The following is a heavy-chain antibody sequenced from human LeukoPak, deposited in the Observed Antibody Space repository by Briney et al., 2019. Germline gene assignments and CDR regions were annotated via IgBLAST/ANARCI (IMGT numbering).Heavy chain of an antibody. D-gene: IGHD5-18*01. CDR2: ISGSGSTI. Sequence: GGSLRLSCAASGFTFSDYYMSWIHQAPGKGLEWVSYISGSGSTIYYADSVKGRFTVSRDNAKNSLYLQMNSLRAEDTAVYYCARAWTGYSYGDYWGQGTLVTVSS. CDR1: GFTFSDYY. CDR3: ARAWTGYSYGDY. J-gene: IGHJ4*02. V-gene: IGHV3-11*01.